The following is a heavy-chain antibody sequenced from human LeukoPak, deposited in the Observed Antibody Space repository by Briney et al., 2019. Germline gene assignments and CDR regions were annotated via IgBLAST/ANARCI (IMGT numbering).Heavy chain of an antibody. CDR3: ARRPLYGSGPRVDY. CDR1: GGSFSGYY. V-gene: IGHV4-34*01. CDR2: INHSGST. J-gene: IGHJ4*02. Sequence: PSETLSLTCAVYGGSFSGYYWSWIRQPPGKGLEWIGEINHSGSTNYNPSLKSRVTISVDTSKNQFSLKLSSVTAADTAVYYCARRPLYGSGPRVDYWGQGTLVTVSS. D-gene: IGHD3-10*01.